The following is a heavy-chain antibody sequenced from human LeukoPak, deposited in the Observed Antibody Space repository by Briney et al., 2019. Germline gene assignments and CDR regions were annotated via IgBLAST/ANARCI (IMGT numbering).Heavy chain of an antibody. Sequence: GASVKVSCKVSGYTLTELSMHWVRQAPGKGLEWMGGFDPEDGETIYAQKFQGKVTMTEDTSTDTAYMELSRLRSDDTAVYYCARGRIAVAGTAMGYWGQGTLVTVSS. CDR3: ARGRIAVAGTAMGY. D-gene: IGHD6-19*01. CDR1: GYTLTELS. J-gene: IGHJ4*02. V-gene: IGHV1-24*01. CDR2: FDPEDGET.